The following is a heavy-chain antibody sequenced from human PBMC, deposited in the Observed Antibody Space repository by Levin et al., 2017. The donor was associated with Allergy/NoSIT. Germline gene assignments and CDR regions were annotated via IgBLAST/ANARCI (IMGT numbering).Heavy chain of an antibody. CDR3: ARDPDPYGDLSYFDY. V-gene: IGHV3-7*04. CDR2: IKQDGSEK. J-gene: IGHJ4*02. CDR1: GFTFSSYW. Sequence: AGGSLRLSCAASGFTFSSYWMSWVRQAPGKGLEWVANIKQDGSEKYYVDSVKGRFTISRDNAKNSLYLQMNSLRAEDTAVYYCARDPDPYGDLSYFDYWGQGTLVTVSS. D-gene: IGHD4-17*01.